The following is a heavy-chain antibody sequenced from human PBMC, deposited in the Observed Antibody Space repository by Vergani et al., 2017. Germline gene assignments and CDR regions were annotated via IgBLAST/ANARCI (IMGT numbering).Heavy chain of an antibody. Sequence: EVQMVESGGGLVKPGGPLRLSCAASGFTFDDYGMSWVRQAPGKGLEWVSGINWNGGSTGYTDSVKGRFTISRDNAKNSLYLQMNSLRAEDTALYYCARERNAYYDFWSGYYTQYYFDYWGQGTLVTVSS. D-gene: IGHD3-3*01. CDR3: ARERNAYYDFWSGYYTQYYFDY. CDR1: GFTFDDYG. CDR2: INWNGGST. J-gene: IGHJ4*02. V-gene: IGHV3-20*04.